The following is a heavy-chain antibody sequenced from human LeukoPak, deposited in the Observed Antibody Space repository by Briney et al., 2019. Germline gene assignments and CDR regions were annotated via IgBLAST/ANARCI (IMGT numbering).Heavy chain of an antibody. CDR2: FDPEDGET. J-gene: IGHJ4*02. CDR3: ATDLESKQYGSGTR. Sequence: ASVKVSCKVSGYTLTELSMHWVRQAPGKGLEWMGGFDPEDGETIYAQKFQGRVTMIEDTSTDTAYMELSSLRSEDTAVYYCATDLESKQYGSGTRWGQGTLVTVSS. V-gene: IGHV1-24*01. D-gene: IGHD3-10*01. CDR1: GYTLTELS.